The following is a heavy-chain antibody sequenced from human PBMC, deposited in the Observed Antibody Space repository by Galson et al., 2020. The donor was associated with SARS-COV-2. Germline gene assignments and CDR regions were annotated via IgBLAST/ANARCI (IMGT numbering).Heavy chain of an antibody. J-gene: IGHJ4*02. V-gene: IGHV3-33*01. CDR2: IFYDGSDK. CDR1: GFTYKSHA. Sequence: GESLKLYCAASGFTYKSHAMHWVRQAPGKGLAWVAQIFYDGSDKYYVDSVKGRFTISRDDSENTVYLQMNNLRADDSAVYFCARDGQSSSGWAFDYWGQGTLGTGSS. D-gene: IGHD6-19*01. CDR3: ARDGQSSSGWAFDY.